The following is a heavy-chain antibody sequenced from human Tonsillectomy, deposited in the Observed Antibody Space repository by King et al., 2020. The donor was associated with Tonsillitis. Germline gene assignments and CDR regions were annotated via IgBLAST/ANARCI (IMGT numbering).Heavy chain of an antibody. D-gene: IGHD3-22*01. CDR3: ARGGYYDSRAYIVYFYMEV. V-gene: IGHV4-34*01. Sequence: VQLQQWGAGLLKPSETLSLTCAVYGGPFSGYYWSWIRQPPGKGLEWIGEINHSGTTNYNPSLKSRVTISVDTSMYQFSLKLSSVTAADTAVYYCARGGYYDSRAYIVYFYMEVGGKGTTVSVSS. J-gene: IGHJ6*03. CDR1: GGPFSGYY. CDR2: INHSGTT.